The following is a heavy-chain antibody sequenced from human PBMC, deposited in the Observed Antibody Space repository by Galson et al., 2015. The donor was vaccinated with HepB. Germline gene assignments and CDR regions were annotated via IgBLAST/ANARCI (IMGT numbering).Heavy chain of an antibody. CDR3: AREMDSEYSSSSGDY. CDR2: INPSGGST. J-gene: IGHJ4*02. Sequence: SVKVSCKASGYTFTSYYMHWVRQAPGQGLEWMGIINPSGGSTSYAQKFQGRVTMTRDTSTSTVYMELSSLRSEDTAVYYCAREMDSEYSSSSGDYWGQGTLVTVSS. CDR1: GYTFTSYY. D-gene: IGHD6-6*01. V-gene: IGHV1-46*01.